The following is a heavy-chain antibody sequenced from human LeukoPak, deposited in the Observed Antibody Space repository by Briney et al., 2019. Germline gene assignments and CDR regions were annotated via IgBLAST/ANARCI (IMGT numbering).Heavy chain of an antibody. CDR3: ARALRGLYYYGMDV. J-gene: IGHJ6*02. V-gene: IGHV1-2*04. Sequence: ASVKVSCNASGYTFTGYYMHWVRQAPGQGLEWMGWINPNSGGTNYAQKFQGWVTMTRDTSISTAYMELSRLRSDDTAVYYCARALRGLYYYGMDVWGQGTTVTVSS. CDR1: GYTFTGYY. CDR2: INPNSGGT.